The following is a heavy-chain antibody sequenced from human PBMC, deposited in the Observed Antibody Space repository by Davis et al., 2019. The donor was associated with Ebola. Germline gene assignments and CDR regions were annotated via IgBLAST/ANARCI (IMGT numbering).Heavy chain of an antibody. Sequence: GGSLRLSCAASGFTFTSYAMSWVRQAPGKGLEWVSAISGSGGSTYYADSVKGRFTISRDNSKNTLYLQMNSLRAEDTAVYYCAKTDSGSYLFDYWGQGTLVTVSS. V-gene: IGHV3-23*01. CDR2: ISGSGGST. J-gene: IGHJ4*02. CDR1: GFTFTSYA. D-gene: IGHD1-26*01. CDR3: AKTDSGSYLFDY.